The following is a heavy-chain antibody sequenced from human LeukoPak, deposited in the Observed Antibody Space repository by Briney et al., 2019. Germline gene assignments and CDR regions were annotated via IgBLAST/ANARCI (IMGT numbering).Heavy chain of an antibody. V-gene: IGHV1-2*06. D-gene: IGHD6-19*01. CDR1: GFTLTGYS. CDR3: ARDGGAGWSAFDY. Sequence: GASVKVSCKASGFTLTGYSMHWVRQAPGQGLEWMGRINPNSGGTNYAQKFQGRVTMTRDTSISTAYMELSRLRSDDTAVYYCARDGGAGWSAFDYWGQGTLVTVSS. CDR2: INPNSGGT. J-gene: IGHJ4*02.